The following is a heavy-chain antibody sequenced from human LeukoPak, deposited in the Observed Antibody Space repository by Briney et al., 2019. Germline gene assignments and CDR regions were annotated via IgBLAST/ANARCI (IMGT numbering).Heavy chain of an antibody. CDR3: ARDLDFDH. J-gene: IGHJ4*02. CDR2: ISSSSSYI. Sequence: GGSLRLSCAASGFTFTTHSMNWVRQAPGKGLEWVSYISSSSSYIYYVDSVRGRFTISRDNANNSLYLQMNSLRAEDTAVYYCARDLDFDHWGQGTLVTVSS. CDR1: GFTFTTHS. V-gene: IGHV3-21*01.